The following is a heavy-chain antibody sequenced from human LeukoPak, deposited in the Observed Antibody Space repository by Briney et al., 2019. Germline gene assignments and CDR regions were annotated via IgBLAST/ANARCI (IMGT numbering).Heavy chain of an antibody. Sequence: SETLSLTCTGSGGSISTYYWSWIRQPPGKGLEWIGYIYHSGSTNYNPSLKSRVTISVDTSQNQLYLKLSSVTGADTAVYYCARGVVGCSGSSCYVYYYYYMDVWGKGTTVTISS. D-gene: IGHD2-15*01. V-gene: IGHV4-59*12. CDR2: IYHSGST. CDR3: ARGVVGCSGSSCYVYYYYYMDV. CDR1: GGSISTYY. J-gene: IGHJ6*03.